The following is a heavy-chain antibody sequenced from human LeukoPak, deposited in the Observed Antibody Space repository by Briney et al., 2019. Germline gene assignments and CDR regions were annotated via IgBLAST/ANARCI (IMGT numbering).Heavy chain of an antibody. Sequence: SETLSLTCAVYGGSFSGYYWSWIRQPPGKGLEWIGEINHSGSTNYNPSLKSRVTISVDTSKNQFSLKLSSVNAADMAVYYCARGVNYDSSGYWITWGQGTLVTVSS. CDR3: ARGVNYDSSGYWIT. CDR1: GGSFSGYY. D-gene: IGHD3-22*01. J-gene: IGHJ4*02. CDR2: INHSGST. V-gene: IGHV4-34*01.